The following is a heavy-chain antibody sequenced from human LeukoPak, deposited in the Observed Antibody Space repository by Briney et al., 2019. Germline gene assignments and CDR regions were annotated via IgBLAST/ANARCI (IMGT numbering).Heavy chain of an antibody. Sequence: GGSLRLSCAASGFTFSSYEMHWVRQAPGKGLEWVSYISSSGSTIYYADSVKGRFTISRDNAKNSQYLQMNSLRAEDTAVYYCARDYGGSSPFDYWGQGTLVTVSS. CDR1: GFTFSSYE. D-gene: IGHD4-23*01. V-gene: IGHV3-48*03. J-gene: IGHJ4*02. CDR3: ARDYGGSSPFDY. CDR2: ISSSGSTI.